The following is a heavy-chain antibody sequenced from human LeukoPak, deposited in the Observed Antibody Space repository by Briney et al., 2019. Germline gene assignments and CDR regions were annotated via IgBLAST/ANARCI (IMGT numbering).Heavy chain of an antibody. D-gene: IGHD6-6*01. CDR3: ARGVGDGSARHFDY. V-gene: IGHV4-39*07. Sequence: SETLSLTCTVSGGSISSSSYYWGWIRQPPGKGLEWIGSIYYSGSTYYNPSLKSRVTMSVDTSKNQFSLKLSSVTAADTAVYYCARGVGDGSARHFDYWGQGTLVTVSS. CDR2: IYYSGST. J-gene: IGHJ4*02. CDR1: GGSISSSSYY.